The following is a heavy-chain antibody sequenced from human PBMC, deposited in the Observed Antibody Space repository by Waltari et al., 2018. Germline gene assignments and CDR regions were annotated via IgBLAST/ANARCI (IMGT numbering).Heavy chain of an antibody. CDR2: IYWHDER. Sequence: QITLEESGPTLVKPTQTLTLTCSFSGFSISTSGVGVGWIRQPPGKALEWLGIIYWHDERYYNPSLQSRLTITKGTSKHQVVLTITDMDPVDTATYYCARRKTFNGVDVWGRGTTVTVSS. J-gene: IGHJ6*02. CDR1: GFSISTSGVG. CDR3: ARRKTFNGVDV. V-gene: IGHV2-5*01.